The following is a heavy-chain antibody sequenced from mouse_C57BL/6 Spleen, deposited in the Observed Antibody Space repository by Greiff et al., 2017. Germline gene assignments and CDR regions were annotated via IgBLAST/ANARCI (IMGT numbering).Heavy chain of an antibody. J-gene: IGHJ4*01. D-gene: IGHD2-4*01. CDR2: IWSGGST. Sequence: VKLVESGPGLVQPSQSLSITCTVSGFSLTSYGVHWVRQSPGKGLEWLGVIWSGGSTDYNAAFISRLSISKDNSKSQVFFKMNSLQADDTAIYYCARKGDYDGGGAMDYWGQGTSVTVSS. CDR1: GFSLTSYG. V-gene: IGHV2-2*01. CDR3: ARKGDYDGGGAMDY.